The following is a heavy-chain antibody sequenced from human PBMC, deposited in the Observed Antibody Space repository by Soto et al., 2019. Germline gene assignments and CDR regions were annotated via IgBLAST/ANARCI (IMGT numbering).Heavy chain of an antibody. CDR1: GFTFSSYG. CDR3: AKDRTIFGVAIDGMDV. CDR2: ISYDGSNK. V-gene: IGHV3-30*18. Sequence: PWGSLRLSCAASGFTFSSYGMHWVRQAPGKGLEWVAVISYDGSNKYYADSVKGRFTISRDNSKNTLYLQMNSLRAEDTAVYYCAKDRTIFGVAIDGMDVWGQGTTVTVSS. J-gene: IGHJ6*02. D-gene: IGHD3-3*01.